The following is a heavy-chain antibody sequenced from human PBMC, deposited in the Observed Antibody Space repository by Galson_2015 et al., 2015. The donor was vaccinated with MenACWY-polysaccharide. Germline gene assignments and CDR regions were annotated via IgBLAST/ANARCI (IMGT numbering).Heavy chain of an antibody. CDR1: GFTFSSYG. CDR2: ISYDGSNK. D-gene: IGHD3-10*01. Sequence: SLRLSCAASGFTFSSYGMHWVRQAPGKGLEWVAVISYDGSNKYYADSVKGRFTISRDNSKNTLYLQMNSLRAEDTAVYYCAKDRLSYYGSGSYYPLFFFDYWGQGTLVTVSS. V-gene: IGHV3-30*18. CDR3: AKDRLSYYGSGSYYPLFFFDY. J-gene: IGHJ4*02.